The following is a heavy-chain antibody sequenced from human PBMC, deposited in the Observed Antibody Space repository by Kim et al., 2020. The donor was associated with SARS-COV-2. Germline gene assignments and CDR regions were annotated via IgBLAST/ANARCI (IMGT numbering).Heavy chain of an antibody. D-gene: IGHD3-16*02. J-gene: IGHJ4*02. CDR1: GFTFSSYA. V-gene: IGHV3-30-3*01. CDR2: ISYDGSNK. CDR3: AREGDYVWGCYRYTATFDD. Sequence: GGSLRLSCAASGFTFSSYAMHWVRQAPGKGLEWVAGISYDGSNKYYADSVKGRFTISRDNSKNTLYLQMNSLGAEEADVYYCAREGDYVWGCYRYTATFDDWGQGNLVTVSS.